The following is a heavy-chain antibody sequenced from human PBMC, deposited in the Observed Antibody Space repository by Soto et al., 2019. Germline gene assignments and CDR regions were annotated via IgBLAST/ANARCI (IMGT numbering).Heavy chain of an antibody. V-gene: IGHV1-18*01. CDR2: ISLYSDGT. D-gene: IGHD2-2*01. J-gene: IGHJ5*02. CDR1: GYTFSNYG. CDR3: ARVVPGAEAWFGP. Sequence: SVKVSCTASGYTFSNYGITWVRQAPGQPLEWLGWISLYSDGTNYAQKFQGRVSMTTDTSTTTAYMELRSLRSDDTAVYYCARVVPGAEAWFGPWGQGNLVTVSS.